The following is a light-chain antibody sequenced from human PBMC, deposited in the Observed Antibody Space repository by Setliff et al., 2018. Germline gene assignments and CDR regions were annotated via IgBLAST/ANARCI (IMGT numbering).Light chain of an antibody. V-gene: IGLV2-14*01. CDR1: SSDIGDSNY. Sequence: QSVLAQPASVSGSPGQSITTSCTGASSDIGDSNYVSWYQQHPGKAPKLIIYDVSDRPSGVSHRFSGSKSGNTASLTISGLLAEDEADYYCSSYTTSSTGVFGTGTKGTVL. CDR2: DVS. J-gene: IGLJ1*01. CDR3: SSYTTSSTGV.